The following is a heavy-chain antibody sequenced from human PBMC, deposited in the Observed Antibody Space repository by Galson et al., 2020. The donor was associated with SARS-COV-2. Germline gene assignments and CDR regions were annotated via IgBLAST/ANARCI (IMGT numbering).Heavy chain of an antibody. D-gene: IGHD3-22*01. V-gene: IGHV3-30*04. CDR2: ISYEGRTK. CDR1: GFTFSTHA. Sequence: GESLKISCAASGFTFSTHAMHWVRQAPGKGLEWVAIISYEGRTKYNADSVKGRFTISRDNSKSTVYLQMNSLRPEDTAVYYCAREGDDYDSSYFDHWGQGTLVTVSS. CDR3: AREGDDYDSSYFDH. J-gene: IGHJ4*02.